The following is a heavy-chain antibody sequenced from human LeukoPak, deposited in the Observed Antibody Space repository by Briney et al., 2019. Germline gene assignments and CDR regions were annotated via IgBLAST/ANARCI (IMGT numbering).Heavy chain of an antibody. V-gene: IGHV3-74*01. J-gene: IGHJ4*02. CDR2: INSDGSST. CDR3: ARGGDVVTAIPGADY. CDR1: GFTFSSYW. D-gene: IGHD2-21*02. Sequence: GGSLRLSCAASGFTFSSYWMHWVRQAPGKGLVWVSRINSDGSSTSYADSVKGRFTISRDNAKNTLYLQMNSLRAEDTAVYYCARGGDVVTAIPGADYWGQGTLVTVSS.